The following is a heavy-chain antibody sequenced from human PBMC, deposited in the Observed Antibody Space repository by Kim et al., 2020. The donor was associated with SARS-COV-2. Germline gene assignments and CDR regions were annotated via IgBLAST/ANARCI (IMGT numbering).Heavy chain of an antibody. J-gene: IGHJ6*02. V-gene: IGHV3-33*01. Sequence: ADSVKGRFTISRDNSKNTLYLQMNSLRAEDTAVYYCARDLGVSEKYGMDVWGQGTTVTVSS. CDR3: ARDLGVSEKYGMDV. D-gene: IGHD3-16*01.